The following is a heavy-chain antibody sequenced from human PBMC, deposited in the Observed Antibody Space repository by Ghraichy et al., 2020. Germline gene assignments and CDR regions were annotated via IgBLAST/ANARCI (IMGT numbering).Heavy chain of an antibody. CDR2: RGST. Sequence: RGSTNDDPSRKGRVTISVDTSKNQFSLKLSSVTAADTAVYYCARDRAYCSSTSCYGRNAFDIWGQGTMVTVSS. V-gene: IGHV4-59*01. D-gene: IGHD2-2*01. CDR3: ARDRAYCSSTSCYGRNAFDI. J-gene: IGHJ3*02.